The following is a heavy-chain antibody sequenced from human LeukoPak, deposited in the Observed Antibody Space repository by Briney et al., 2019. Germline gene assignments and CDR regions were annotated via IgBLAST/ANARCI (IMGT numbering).Heavy chain of an antibody. V-gene: IGHV1-69*05. CDR1: GYTFTSYG. Sequence: GASVKVSCKASGYTFTSYGISWVRQAPGQGLEWMGRIIPIFGTANYAQKFQGRVTITTDESTSTAYMELSSLRSEDTAVYYCAMGGIQLRMVLLDYWGQGTLVTVSS. J-gene: IGHJ4*02. CDR2: IIPIFGTA. D-gene: IGHD5-18*01. CDR3: AMGGIQLRMVLLDY.